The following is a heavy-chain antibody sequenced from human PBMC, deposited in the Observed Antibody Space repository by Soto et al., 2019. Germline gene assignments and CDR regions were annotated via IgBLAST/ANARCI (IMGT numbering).Heavy chain of an antibody. V-gene: IGHV3-15*01. D-gene: IGHD3-10*01. CDR1: GITFSKAW. CDR2: LKSKSDGGTT. J-gene: IGHJ5*02. Sequence: GGSLRLSCAASGITFSKAWMSWVRQAPGKGLEWVARLKSKSDGGTTDYAAPVKGRFSISRDESKNTLYLQMNNLKTEDTAVYHCTTDGAGSAYPLFWAWGQGTLVTVSS. CDR3: TTDGAGSAYPLFWA.